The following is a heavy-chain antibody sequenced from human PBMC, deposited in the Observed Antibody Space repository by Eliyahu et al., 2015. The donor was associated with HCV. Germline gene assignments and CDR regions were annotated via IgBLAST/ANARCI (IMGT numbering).Heavy chain of an antibody. CDR1: GFTFSSYA. CDR3: AKSGDSSGLSARRRVGRGEDAFDI. D-gene: IGHD3-22*01. Sequence: EVQLLESGGGLVQPGGSLRLSCAASGFTFSSYAXRWVXPGPGXGLEWDSAISGSGGSTYYADSVKGRFTISRDNSKNTLYLQMNSLRAEDTAVYYCAKSGDSSGLSARRRVGRGEDAFDIWGQGTMVTVSS. V-gene: IGHV3-23*01. J-gene: IGHJ3*02. CDR2: ISGSGGST.